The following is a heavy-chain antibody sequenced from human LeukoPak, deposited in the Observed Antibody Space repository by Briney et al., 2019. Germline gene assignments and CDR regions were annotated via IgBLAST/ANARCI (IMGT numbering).Heavy chain of an antibody. V-gene: IGHV3-30-3*01. CDR3: ARDGSYCSGGSCYFGEYFQH. J-gene: IGHJ1*01. CDR1: GFIFSSYA. Sequence: SGGALRLSCAASGFIFSSYAMYWVRQAPGKGLEWVAVISYDGSEKYYADSVKGRFTISRDNSKNTLYLQMNSLRAEDTAVYYCARDGSYCSGGSCYFGEYFQHWGQGTLVTVSS. D-gene: IGHD2-15*01. CDR2: ISYDGSEK.